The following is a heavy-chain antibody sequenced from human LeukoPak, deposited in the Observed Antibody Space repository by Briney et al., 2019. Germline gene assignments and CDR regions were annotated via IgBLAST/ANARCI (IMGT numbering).Heavy chain of an antibody. J-gene: IGHJ2*01. V-gene: IGHV5-51*01. CDR3: ARRVVNNRNWYFDL. CDR2: IYPGDSDT. CDR1: GYSFTRKW. D-gene: IGHD4-23*01. Sequence: GESLKISCKGYGYSFTRKWIGWVRQVPGKGLEWMAIIYPGDSDTRYSPSFQGQVTISADKSINTAYLQWSSLKASDTTMYYCARRVVNNRNWYFDLWGRGTLVTVSS.